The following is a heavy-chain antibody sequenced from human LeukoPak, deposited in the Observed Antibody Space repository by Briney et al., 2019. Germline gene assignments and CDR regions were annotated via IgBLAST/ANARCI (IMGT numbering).Heavy chain of an antibody. CDR3: VRASGSFDY. D-gene: IGHD3-10*01. CDR1: GLTFSDYG. V-gene: IGHV3-33*01. J-gene: IGHJ4*02. CDR2: IWSDGSNK. Sequence: PGGSLRLSGAAPGLTFSDYGITWVGQAPGKGLEWVAVIWSDGSNKYYADSVKGRFTISRDNSKKTLYLQMNSLRVEDTAVYYCVRASGSFDYWGQGTLVTVSS.